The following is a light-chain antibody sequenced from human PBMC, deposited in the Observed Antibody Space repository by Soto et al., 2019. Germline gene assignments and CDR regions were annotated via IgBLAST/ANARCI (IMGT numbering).Light chain of an antibody. CDR2: EVS. Sequence: QSALTQPASVSGSPGQSITLSCTGASSDVGNCNCVSWYQQHPGKAPKLMIYEVSNRPSGVSDRVSGSKAGNTASLTISGLQAEDEADYYCSSFTTSSTWVFGGGTKLTVL. V-gene: IGLV2-14*01. CDR1: SSDVGNCNC. J-gene: IGLJ3*02. CDR3: SSFTTSSTWV.